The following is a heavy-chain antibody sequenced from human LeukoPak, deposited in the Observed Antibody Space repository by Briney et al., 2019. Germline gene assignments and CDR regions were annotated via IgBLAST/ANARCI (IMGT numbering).Heavy chain of an antibody. Sequence: GGSLRLSCAASGFTFSKYWMHWVRQAPGQGLEWVSRIMIDVTNTTYADSVKGRFTISRDNAKNSLYLQMNSLRAEDTAVYYCAELGITMIGGVWGKGTTVTISS. D-gene: IGHD3-10*02. CDR1: GFTFSKYW. V-gene: IGHV3-74*01. CDR2: IMIDVTNT. J-gene: IGHJ6*04. CDR3: AELGITMIGGV.